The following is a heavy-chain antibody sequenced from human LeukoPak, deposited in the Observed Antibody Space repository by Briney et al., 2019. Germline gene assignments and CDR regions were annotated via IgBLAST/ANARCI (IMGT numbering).Heavy chain of an antibody. D-gene: IGHD2-2*01. CDR1: GGSFSGYY. CDR2: INHSGST. J-gene: IGHJ5*02. CDR3: AQLSPLHNWFDP. V-gene: IGHV4-34*01. Sequence: ASETLSLTCAVYGGSFSGYYWSWIRQPPGKGLEWIGEINHSGSTNYNPSLKSRVTISVDTSKNQFSLKLSSVTAADTAVYYCAQLSPLHNWFDPWGQGTLVTVSS.